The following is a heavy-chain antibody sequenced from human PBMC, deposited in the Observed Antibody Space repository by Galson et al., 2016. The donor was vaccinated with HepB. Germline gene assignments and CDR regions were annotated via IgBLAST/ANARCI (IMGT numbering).Heavy chain of an antibody. CDR3: AKEEADIGGAFDI. V-gene: IGHV3-23*01. CDR1: GFIFSSYV. D-gene: IGHD5-12*01. CDR2: ISYSGDSA. Sequence: SLRLSCAASGFIFSSYVMTWIRQPPGRGLEWVSSISYSGDSAYYVDSVKGRFTISRDNSKNTLYLQMNSLRAEDTAIYYCAKEEADIGGAFDIWGQGTMVTVSS. J-gene: IGHJ3*02.